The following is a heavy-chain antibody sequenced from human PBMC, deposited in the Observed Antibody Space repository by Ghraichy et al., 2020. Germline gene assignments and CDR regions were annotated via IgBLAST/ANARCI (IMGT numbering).Heavy chain of an antibody. J-gene: IGHJ4*02. CDR2: IWYDGSNK. CDR1: GFTFSSYG. V-gene: IGHV3-33*01. Sequence: GGSLRLSCAASGFTFSSYGMHWVRQAPGKGLEWVAVIWYDGSNKYYADSVKGRFTISRDNSKNTLYLQMNSLRAEDTAVYYCARGAYSYGSYPYYFDYWGQGTLVTVSS. D-gene: IGHD5-18*01. CDR3: ARGAYSYGSYPYYFDY.